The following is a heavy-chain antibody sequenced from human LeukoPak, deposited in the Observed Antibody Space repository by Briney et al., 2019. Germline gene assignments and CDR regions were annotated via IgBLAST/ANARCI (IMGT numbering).Heavy chain of an antibody. Sequence: ASVTVSCKASGYTFTSFAMHWVRQAPGQRLEWMGWINADNGNTKYSQKFQGRVTITRDTSASTAYMELSSLRSEDTAVYYCARTYGSGSYYNRFDYWGQGTLVTVSS. D-gene: IGHD3-10*01. J-gene: IGHJ4*02. V-gene: IGHV1-3*01. CDR3: ARTYGSGSYYNRFDY. CDR1: GYTFTSFA. CDR2: INADNGNT.